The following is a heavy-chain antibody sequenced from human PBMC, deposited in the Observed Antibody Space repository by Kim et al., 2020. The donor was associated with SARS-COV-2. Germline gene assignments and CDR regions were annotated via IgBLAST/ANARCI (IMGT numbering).Heavy chain of an antibody. V-gene: IGHV1-69*13. CDR2: IIPIFGTA. D-gene: IGHD6-13*01. Sequence: SVKVSYKASGGTFSSYAISWVRQAPGQGLEWMGGIIPIFGTANYAQKFQGRVTITADESTSTAYMELSSLRSEDTAVYYCARDGWRIAAASQVVGGGMDVWGQGTTVTVSS. CDR1: GGTFSSYA. CDR3: ARDGWRIAAASQVVGGGMDV. J-gene: IGHJ6*02.